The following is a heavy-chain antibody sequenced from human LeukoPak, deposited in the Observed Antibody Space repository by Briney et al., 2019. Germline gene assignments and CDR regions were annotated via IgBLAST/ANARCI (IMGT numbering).Heavy chain of an antibody. J-gene: IGHJ3*02. CDR1: GYTFTSYG. D-gene: IGHD2-21*01. CDR2: ISAYNGNT. Sequence: GASVKVSCKASGYTFTSYGISWVRQAPGQGLEWMGWISAYNGNTNYAQKLQGRVTMTTDTSTSTAYMELRSLRSDDTAVYYCARDLVLAYCGGDCYRHDAFDIWGQGTMVTVSS. V-gene: IGHV1-18*01. CDR3: ARDLVLAYCGGDCYRHDAFDI.